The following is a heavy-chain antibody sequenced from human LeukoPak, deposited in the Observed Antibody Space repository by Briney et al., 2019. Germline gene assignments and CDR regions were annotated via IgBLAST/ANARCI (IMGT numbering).Heavy chain of an antibody. J-gene: IGHJ4*02. D-gene: IGHD2-2*01. CDR1: GYTFTSYD. Sequence: ASVKVSCKASGYTFTSYDINWVRQATGQGLEWMGWMNPNSGNTGYAQKFQGRVTMTRDTSISTAYMELSRLRSDDTAVYYCARGDTVVVPAAILDYWGQGTLVTVSS. CDR2: MNPNSGNT. V-gene: IGHV1-8*01. CDR3: ARGDTVVVPAAILDY.